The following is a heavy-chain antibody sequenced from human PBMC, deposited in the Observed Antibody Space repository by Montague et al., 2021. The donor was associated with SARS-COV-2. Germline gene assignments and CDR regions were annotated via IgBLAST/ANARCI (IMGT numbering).Heavy chain of an antibody. CDR1: GGSISPYY. D-gene: IGHD1-26*01. CDR3: ARVGWELQAGDYYFDY. Sequence: SETLSLTCTVSGGSISPYYWSWIRQPPGKGLGWIGNIYYTGSTNYNSSLKSRLTISVDTSENQFSLKVTSATPADTAVYYCARVGWELQAGDYYFDYWGQGTLVTVSS. J-gene: IGHJ4*02. V-gene: IGHV4-59*01. CDR2: IYYTGST.